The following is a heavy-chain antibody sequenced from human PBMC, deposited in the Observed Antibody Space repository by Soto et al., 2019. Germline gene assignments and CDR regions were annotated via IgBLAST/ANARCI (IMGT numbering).Heavy chain of an antibody. D-gene: IGHD2-15*01. CDR1: GDSVSSNSAA. J-gene: IGHJ6*02. Sequence: PSQTLSLTCAISGDSVSSNSAAWNWIRQSPSRGLEWLGRTYYRSKWYNDYAVSVKSRITINPDTSKNQFSLQLNSVTPEDTAVYYCARDPGVGVGGSCHYYYYYGMDVWGQGTTVTVSS. V-gene: IGHV6-1*01. CDR3: ARDPGVGVGGSCHYYYYYGMDV. CDR2: TYYRSKWYN.